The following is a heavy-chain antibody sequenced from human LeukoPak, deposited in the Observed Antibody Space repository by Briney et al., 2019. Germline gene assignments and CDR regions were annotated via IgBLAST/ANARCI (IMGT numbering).Heavy chain of an antibody. V-gene: IGHV4-34*01. D-gene: IGHD3-10*01. CDR1: GGSFSGYY. Sequence: SETLSLTCAVYGGSFSGYYWSWIRQPPGKGLEWIGEINHSGSTNYNPSLKSRVTISVDTSKNQFSLKLSSVTAADTAVYYCARGPGYYGSGSYLKHWGQGTLVTVSS. CDR3: ARGPGYYGSGSYLKH. J-gene: IGHJ4*02. CDR2: INHSGST.